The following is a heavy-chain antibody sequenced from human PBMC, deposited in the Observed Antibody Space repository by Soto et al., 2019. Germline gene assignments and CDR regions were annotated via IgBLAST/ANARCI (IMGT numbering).Heavy chain of an antibody. CDR1: GSSVRSYA. V-gene: IGHV4-59*02. J-gene: IGHJ4*02. CDR2: ISYTGST. D-gene: IGHD3-3*01. Sequence: QVRLKESGPGLVKSSETLSLTCSVSGSSVRSYAWSWIRQPPGKGLEWIGYISYTGSTKYSPSLKRRVTTSEDASANQFSLRLSSVTAADTAVYYCAREAGVVTTGWFDFWGQGTVVTVSS. CDR3: AREAGVVTTGWFDF.